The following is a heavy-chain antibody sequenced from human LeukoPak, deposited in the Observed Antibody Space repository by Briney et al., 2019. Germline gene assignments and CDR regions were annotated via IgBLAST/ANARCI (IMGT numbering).Heavy chain of an antibody. CDR2: ISWNSGSI. CDR3: TIDLDYGDYLGYFQH. Sequence: GGSLRLSCAASGFTFSSYAMSWVRQAPGKGLEWVSGISWNSGSIGYADSVKGRFTISRDNAKNSLYLQMNSLRAEDTALYYCTIDLDYGDYLGYFQHWGQGTLVTVSS. J-gene: IGHJ1*01. D-gene: IGHD4-17*01. V-gene: IGHV3-9*01. CDR1: GFTFSSYA.